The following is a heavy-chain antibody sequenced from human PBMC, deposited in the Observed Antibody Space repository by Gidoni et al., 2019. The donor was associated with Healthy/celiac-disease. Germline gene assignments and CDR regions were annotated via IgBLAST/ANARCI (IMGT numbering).Heavy chain of an antibody. V-gene: IGHV1-18*01. CDR2: ISAYNGNT. CDR3: ARGVAVTPLLHYYDGIDV. Sequence: QGLEWMGWISAYNGNTNDAQKLQGRVTMNTDTSTSTAYMEPRSLISDGAAGYYCARGVAVTPLLHYYDGIDVWGQGTTVTVSS. D-gene: IGHD1-26*01. J-gene: IGHJ6*02.